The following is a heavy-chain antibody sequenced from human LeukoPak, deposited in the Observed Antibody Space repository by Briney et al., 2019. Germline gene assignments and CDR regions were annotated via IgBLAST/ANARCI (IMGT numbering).Heavy chain of an antibody. J-gene: IGHJ4*02. CDR3: ARDGGDVIYDYVWGVDY. V-gene: IGHV3-30*04. Sequence: GGSLRLSCAASGFTFSSYAMHWVRQAPGKGLEWVAVISYDGSNKYYADSMKGRFTISRDNSKNTLYLQMNSLRAEDTAVYYCARDGGDVIYDYVWGVDYWGQGTLVTVSS. CDR2: ISYDGSNK. D-gene: IGHD3-16*01. CDR1: GFTFSSYA.